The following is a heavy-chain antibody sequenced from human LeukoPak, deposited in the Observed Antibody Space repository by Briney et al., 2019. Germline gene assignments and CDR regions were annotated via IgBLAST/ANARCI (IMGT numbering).Heavy chain of an antibody. D-gene: IGHD5-12*01. CDR2: ISYDGSNK. J-gene: IGHJ6*02. CDR1: GXTLRSYG. Sequence: GGSLRLSCAASGXTLRSYGMHWVRQAPGKGLEWVAVISYDGSNKYYADSVKGRFTISRDNSKNTLYLQMNSLRAEDTAVYYCARGESKRYSGYDYYVMDVWGQGTTVTVSS. CDR3: ARGESKRYSGYDYYVMDV. V-gene: IGHV3-30*03.